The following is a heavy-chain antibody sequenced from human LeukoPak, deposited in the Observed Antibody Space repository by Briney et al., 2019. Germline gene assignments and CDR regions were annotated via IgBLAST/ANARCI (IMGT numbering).Heavy chain of an antibody. CDR3: AREGAYSTFDY. V-gene: IGHV3-7*01. CDR1: GFTFSTYW. J-gene: IGHJ4*02. Sequence: GGSLRLSCAASGFTFSTYWMSWVRQAPGKGLEWVANINEEGSEKNYLDSVKGRFTISRDNAKNSLYLQMNSLRAEDTAVYYCAREGAYSTFDYWGQGTLVTVSS. D-gene: IGHD6-13*01. CDR2: INEEGSEK.